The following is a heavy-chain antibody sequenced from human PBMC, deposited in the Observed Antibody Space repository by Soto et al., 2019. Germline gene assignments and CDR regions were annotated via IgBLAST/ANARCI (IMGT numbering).Heavy chain of an antibody. CDR3: ASDQGVAVAGITWFDP. V-gene: IGHV4-4*07. CDR2: IHSSGST. J-gene: IGHJ5*02. D-gene: IGHD3-22*01. Sequence: QVQLQASGPGLVKPSETLSLTCIVSGASMNSYHWSWIRQPAGRGLEWIGHIHSSGSTNYNPSLKSRVTMSVNTSKNPFSLSLMSLTAADTAGYYCASDQGVAVAGITWFDPWGQGSLVTFAA. CDR1: GASMNSYH.